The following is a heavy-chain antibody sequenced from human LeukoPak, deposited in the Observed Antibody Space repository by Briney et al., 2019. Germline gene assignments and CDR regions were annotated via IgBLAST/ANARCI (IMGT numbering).Heavy chain of an antibody. Sequence: PGGSLTLSCAASGFTFSSYAMSWVRQAPGKELEWVSYITGSGSPIYYADFVKGRFTISGDTAKNSLSLQMNSLRADDTAIYFCVTHSSSADYWGQGTLVTVSS. V-gene: IGHV3-48*03. CDR3: VTHSSSADY. D-gene: IGHD6-6*01. CDR2: ITGSGSPI. J-gene: IGHJ4*02. CDR1: GFTFSSYA.